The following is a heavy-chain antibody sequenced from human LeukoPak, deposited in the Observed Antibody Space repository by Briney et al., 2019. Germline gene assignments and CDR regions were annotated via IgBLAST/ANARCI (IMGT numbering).Heavy chain of an antibody. V-gene: IGHV1-8*01. CDR2: MNPNSGNT. J-gene: IGHJ6*03. Sequence: ASVKVSCKASGYTFTSYDINWVRQATGQGLEWMGWMNPNSGNTGYAQKFQGRVTMTRNTSISTAYMELSSLRSEDTAVYYCARRPAYSYYYYYMDVWGKGTTVTDSS. D-gene: IGHD1-1*01. CDR1: GYTFTSYD. CDR3: ARRPAYSYYYYYMDV.